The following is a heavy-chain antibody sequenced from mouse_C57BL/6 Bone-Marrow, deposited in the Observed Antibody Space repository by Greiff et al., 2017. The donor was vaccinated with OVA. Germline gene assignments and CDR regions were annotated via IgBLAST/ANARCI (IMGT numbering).Heavy chain of an antibody. D-gene: IGHD2-4*01. CDR3: ARNYYDYDGWYWYFDV. V-gene: IGHV1-52*01. J-gene: IGHJ1*03. CDR2: IDPSDSET. CDR1: GYTFTSYW. Sequence: VQLQQPGAELVRPGSSVKLSCKASGYTFTSYWLHWVKQRPIQGLEWIGNIDPSDSETHYTQKFKDKATLTVDKSSSTAYMQLSSLTSEDSAVDYCARNYYDYDGWYWYFDVWGTGTTVTVSS.